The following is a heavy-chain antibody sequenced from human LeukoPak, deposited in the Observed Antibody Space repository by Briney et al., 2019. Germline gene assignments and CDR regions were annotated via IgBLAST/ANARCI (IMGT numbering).Heavy chain of an antibody. J-gene: IGHJ6*03. CDR1: SGSITGYY. Sequence: PSETLSLTCTVSSGSITGYYWSWIRQPPGKGLEWIGYIHYSGSTHYNPSLKSRVTISVDTSKNQVSLKLRSVTAADTAVYYCARTTEGYAGGPGYSYYYYMDVWGKGTTVTISS. V-gene: IGHV4-59*01. D-gene: IGHD5-12*01. CDR2: IHYSGST. CDR3: ARTTEGYAGGPGYSYYYYMDV.